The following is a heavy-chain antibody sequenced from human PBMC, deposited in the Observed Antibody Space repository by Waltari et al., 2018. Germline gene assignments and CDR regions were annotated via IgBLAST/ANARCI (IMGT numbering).Heavy chain of an antibody. CDR2: INAGNGNT. D-gene: IGHD6-13*01. J-gene: IGHJ3*02. CDR3: ARGRAGIHAFDI. Sequence: QVQLVQSGAEVKKPGASVKVSCKASGYTFTSYAMHWVRQAPEQRLEWMGWINAGNGNTKYSQKFQGRVTITRDTSASTAYMELSSLRSEDTAVYYCARGRAGIHAFDIWGQGTMVTVSS. CDR1: GYTFTSYA. V-gene: IGHV1-3*01.